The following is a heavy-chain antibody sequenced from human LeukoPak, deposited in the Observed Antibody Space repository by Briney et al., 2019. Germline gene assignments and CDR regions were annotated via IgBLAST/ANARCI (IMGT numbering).Heavy chain of an antibody. V-gene: IGHV3-23*01. J-gene: IGHJ4*02. CDR1: GFTFSSYA. CDR2: ISGSGGST. CDR3: AKADILTGYPSFDY. Sequence: GGSLRLSRAASGFTFSSYAMSWVRQAPGKGLEWVSAISGSGGSTYYADSVKGRFTISRDNSKNTLYLQMNSLRAEDTAVYYCAKADILTGYPSFDYWGQGTLVTVSS. D-gene: IGHD3-9*01.